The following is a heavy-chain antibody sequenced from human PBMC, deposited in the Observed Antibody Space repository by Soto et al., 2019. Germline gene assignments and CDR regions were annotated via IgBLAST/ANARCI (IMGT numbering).Heavy chain of an antibody. Sequence: SETLSLTCTVSGGSISSYYWSWIRQPPGKGLEWIGYIYYSGSTNYNPSLKSRVTISVDTSKNQFSLKLSSVTAADTAVYYCAGEDGDSGYDSLYYYYYGMDVWGQGTTVTVSS. J-gene: IGHJ6*02. CDR2: IYYSGST. V-gene: IGHV4-59*01. CDR1: GGSISSYY. CDR3: AGEDGDSGYDSLYYYYYGMDV. D-gene: IGHD5-12*01.